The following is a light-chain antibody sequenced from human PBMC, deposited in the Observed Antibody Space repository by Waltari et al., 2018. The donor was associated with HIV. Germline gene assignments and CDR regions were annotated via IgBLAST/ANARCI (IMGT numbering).Light chain of an antibody. J-gene: IGLJ1*01. Sequence: QSVLTQPPSASGTPGQRVTISCSGSSSNIGRYYVYWYQQLPGTAPKLLIYRNNQRPSGVPDRFSASKSGTSASLAISGLRSEDEADYYCAAWDVSLRGAYVFGTGTKVAVL. CDR3: AAWDVSLRGAYV. CDR2: RNN. CDR1: SSNIGRYY. V-gene: IGLV1-47*01.